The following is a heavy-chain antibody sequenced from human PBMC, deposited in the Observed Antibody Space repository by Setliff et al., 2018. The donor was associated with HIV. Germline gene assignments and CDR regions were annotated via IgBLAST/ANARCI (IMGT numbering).Heavy chain of an antibody. V-gene: IGHV1-3*01. CDR3: ASDRGDTMILVVTTGAFDI. Sequence: ASVKVSCKASGYAFTKYGMHWVRQAPGQRLEWMGWINAANGNTEYSQKFQGRVTITRDTSANTAYMELSSLRSEDTAVYYCASDRGDTMILVVTTGAFDIWGQGTMVTVSS. J-gene: IGHJ3*02. D-gene: IGHD3-22*01. CDR1: GYAFTKYG. CDR2: INAANGNT.